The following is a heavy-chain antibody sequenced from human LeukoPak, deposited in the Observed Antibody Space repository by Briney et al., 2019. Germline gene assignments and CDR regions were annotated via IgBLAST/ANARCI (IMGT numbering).Heavy chain of an antibody. Sequence: SETLSLTCSVSGDSVRRSDSYWAWIRQPPGKGLEWIGTIYYSGRTYYSPSLKSRVTLSVDTSSNQFSLNLRSVTAADTAVYYCARRRYYDGSGYLEWGQGTLLSVSS. CDR3: ARRRYYDGSGYLE. V-gene: IGHV4-39*01. CDR1: GDSVRRSDSY. CDR2: IYYSGRT. D-gene: IGHD3-22*01. J-gene: IGHJ1*01.